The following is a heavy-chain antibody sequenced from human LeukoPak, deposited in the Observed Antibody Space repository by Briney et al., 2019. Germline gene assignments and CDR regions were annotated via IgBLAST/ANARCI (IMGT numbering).Heavy chain of an antibody. Sequence: APVKVSCKASGYTFTGYGISWVRQAPGQGLEWMGWISAYNGNTNYAQKLQGRVTMTTDTSTSTAYMELRSLRSDDTAVYYCARDFTPGYSSGWYERSAVFRMSYWGQGTLVTVSS. D-gene: IGHD6-19*01. CDR2: ISAYNGNT. J-gene: IGHJ4*02. V-gene: IGHV1-18*01. CDR1: GYTFTGYG. CDR3: ARDFTPGYSSGWYERSAVFRMSY.